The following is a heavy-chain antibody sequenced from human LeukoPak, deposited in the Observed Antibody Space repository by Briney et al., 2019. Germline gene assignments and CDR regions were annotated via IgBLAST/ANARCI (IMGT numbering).Heavy chain of an antibody. CDR1: GGSISSYY. CDR3: ARSTGDY. V-gene: IGHV4-59*01. CDR2: IYYSGST. D-gene: IGHD3-10*01. Sequence: SETLSLTCTVSGGSISSYYWSWIRQPPGKGLEWIGYIYYSGSTNYNPSLKSRVTISVDTSKNQFSLKLSSVTAADTAGYYCARSTGDYWGQGTLVTVSS. J-gene: IGHJ4*02.